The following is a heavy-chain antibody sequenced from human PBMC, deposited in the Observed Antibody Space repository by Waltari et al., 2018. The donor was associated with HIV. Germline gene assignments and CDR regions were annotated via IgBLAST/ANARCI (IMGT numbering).Heavy chain of an antibody. J-gene: IGHJ4*02. Sequence: EVQLVESGGGLVQPGGSLRLSCAASGFTFSSYSMNWVRQAPGKGLEWVSYISSSSSTIYYADSVKGRFTISRDNAKNSLYLQMNSLRAEDTAVYYCAREGDYGGNGPARYWGQGTLVTVSS. CDR2: ISSSSSTI. CDR3: AREGDYGGNGPARY. D-gene: IGHD4-17*01. CDR1: GFTFSSYS. V-gene: IGHV3-48*01.